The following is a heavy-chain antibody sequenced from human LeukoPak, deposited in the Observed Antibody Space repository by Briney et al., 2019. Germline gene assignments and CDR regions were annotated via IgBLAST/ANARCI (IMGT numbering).Heavy chain of an antibody. V-gene: IGHV3-23*01. CDR2: ISGSGGST. Sequence: GGSLRLSCAASGFTFSSYSMNWVRQAPGKGLEWVSAISGSGGSTYYADSVKGRFTISRDNSKNTLYLQMNSLRAEDTAVYYCARCPDSSSAPYYYYYMDVWGKGTTVTVSS. CDR1: GFTFSSYS. D-gene: IGHD6-6*01. J-gene: IGHJ6*03. CDR3: ARCPDSSSAPYYYYYMDV.